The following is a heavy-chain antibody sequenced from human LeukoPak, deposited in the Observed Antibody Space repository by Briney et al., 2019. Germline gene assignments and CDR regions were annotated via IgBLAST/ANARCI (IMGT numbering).Heavy chain of an antibody. CDR2: LSYTGTT. V-gene: IGHV4-59*08. Sequence: SETLSLTCAVSGDSISGSYWSWIRQPPGKGLEWIGFLSYTGTTSYNPSLKSRLTISGDTSRNQFSLKLDSVTAADTAVYYCARQTYYDNRLVFAYWGQGILVTVSS. CDR1: GDSISGSY. D-gene: IGHD3-22*01. CDR3: ARQTYYDNRLVFAY. J-gene: IGHJ4*02.